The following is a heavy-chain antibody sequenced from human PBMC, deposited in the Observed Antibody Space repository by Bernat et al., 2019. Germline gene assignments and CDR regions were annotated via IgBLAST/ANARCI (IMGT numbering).Heavy chain of an antibody. D-gene: IGHD3-10*01. CDR3: AKDTMVRGVIGWDNWFDP. CDR2: ISYDGSNK. J-gene: IGHJ5*02. V-gene: IGHV3-30*18. Sequence: QVQLVESGGGVVQPGRSLRLSCAASGFTFSSYGMHWVRQAPGKGLEWVAVISYDGSNKYYADSVKGRFTISRDNSKNTLYLQMNSLRAEDTAVYYCAKDTMVRGVIGWDNWFDPWGQGTLVTVSS. CDR1: GFTFSSYG.